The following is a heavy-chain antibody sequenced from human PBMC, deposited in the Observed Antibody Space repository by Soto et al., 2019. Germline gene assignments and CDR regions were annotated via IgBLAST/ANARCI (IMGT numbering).Heavy chain of an antibody. V-gene: IGHV3-23*01. CDR2: ISGSGGST. Sequence: EVQLLESGGGLVQPGGSLRLSCAASGFTFSSYAMSWVRQAPGKGLEWVSAISGSGGSTYYADSVKGRFTISRDNSKNMLYLQMNSLRAEDTAVYYCARGDEYYDFWIANAFDIWGQGTMVTVSS. CDR1: GFTFSSYA. J-gene: IGHJ3*02. D-gene: IGHD3-3*01. CDR3: ARGDEYYDFWIANAFDI.